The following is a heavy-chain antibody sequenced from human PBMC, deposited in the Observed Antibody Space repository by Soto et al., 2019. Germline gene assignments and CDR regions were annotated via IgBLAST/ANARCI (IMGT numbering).Heavy chain of an antibody. D-gene: IGHD2-21*02. CDR1: GFTFSSYN. V-gene: IGHV3-21*01. CDR3: ASHIVVVTATRSVDY. CDR2: ISSSRSYI. J-gene: IGHJ4*02. Sequence: GSLRLSCAASGFTFSSYNMNWVRQAPGKGLEWVSSISSSRSYIYYADSVKGRFTVSRDNAKNSLYLQMNSLRAEDTAVYYCASHIVVVTATRSVDYWGQGTLVTSPQ.